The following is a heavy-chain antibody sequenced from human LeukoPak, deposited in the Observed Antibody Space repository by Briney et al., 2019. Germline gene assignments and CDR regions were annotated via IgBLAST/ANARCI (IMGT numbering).Heavy chain of an antibody. CDR2: IYTSGST. CDR3: ARDIGDGYNYPNFDY. Sequence: SETLSLTCTVSGGSISSSSYYWSWIRQPAGKGLEWIGRIYTSGSTNYNPSLKSRVTMSVDTSKNQFSLKLSSVTAADTAVYYCARDIGDGYNYPNFDYWGQGTLVTVSS. J-gene: IGHJ4*02. D-gene: IGHD5-24*01. V-gene: IGHV4-61*02. CDR1: GGSISSSSYY.